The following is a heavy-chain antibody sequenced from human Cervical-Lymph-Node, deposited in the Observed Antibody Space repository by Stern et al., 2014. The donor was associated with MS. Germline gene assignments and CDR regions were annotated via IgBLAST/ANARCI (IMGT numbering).Heavy chain of an antibody. CDR1: GLTFDDHA. J-gene: IGHJ6*02. Sequence: EVHLVESGGGLVQPGRSLRLSCEASGLTFDDHAMFCVRQVPGKGLEWVSCITWNNGRVGYAESGKGRFTSARDNAKNSLYLDMNSRRTEDTAFYYCAAGIHGFHYDMAVWGPGTTFTVSS. CDR2: ITWNNGRV. CDR3: AAGIHGFHYDMAV. D-gene: IGHD5-24*01. V-gene: IGHV3-9*01.